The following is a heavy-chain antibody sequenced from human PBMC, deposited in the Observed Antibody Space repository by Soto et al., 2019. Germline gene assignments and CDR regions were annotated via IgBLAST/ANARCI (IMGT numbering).Heavy chain of an antibody. Sequence: PSETLSLTCSVSGGSISSGYYYWSWVRQPAGKGLEWIGRIHYSGSAKYNPSLKSRVTMSVDTSKNDFSLKLTSVTAADTAIYYCAREEQLGPYYYYAMDVWGQGTTVTVSS. CDR3: AREEQLGPYYYYAMDV. CDR1: GGSISSGYYY. J-gene: IGHJ6*02. CDR2: IHYSGSA. V-gene: IGHV4-61*10. D-gene: IGHD1-26*01.